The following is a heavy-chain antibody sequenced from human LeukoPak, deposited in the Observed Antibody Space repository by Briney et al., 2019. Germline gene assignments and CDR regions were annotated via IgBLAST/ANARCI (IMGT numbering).Heavy chain of an antibody. CDR1: GYSFTSYW. V-gene: IGHV5-51*01. D-gene: IGHD2-2*01. J-gene: IGHJ4*02. Sequence: GESLKISCQGSGYSFTSYWLGLVRQMPGEGLEWMGIIYPGDSDTRYTPSFQGHVTSSADKSISTAYLQWSSLKASDTAMYYCARLGYCSSTSCYVFDYWGQGTLVTVSS. CDR2: IYPGDSDT. CDR3: ARLGYCSSTSCYVFDY.